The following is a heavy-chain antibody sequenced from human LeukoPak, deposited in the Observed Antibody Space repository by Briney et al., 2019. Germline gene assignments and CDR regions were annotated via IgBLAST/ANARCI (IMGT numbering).Heavy chain of an antibody. CDR2: ISYDGSNK. CDR1: GFPLSGYA. CDR3: ARDGYSMVRGVIAYYFDY. D-gene: IGHD3-10*01. J-gene: IGHJ4*02. Sequence: GGSLSLSCAASGFPLSGYAMHWFRQAPGKGLEWVAVISYDGSNKYYADSVKGRFTISRDNSKNTLYLQMNSLRAEDTAVYYCARDGYSMVRGVIAYYFDYWGQGTLVTVSS. V-gene: IGHV3-30-3*01.